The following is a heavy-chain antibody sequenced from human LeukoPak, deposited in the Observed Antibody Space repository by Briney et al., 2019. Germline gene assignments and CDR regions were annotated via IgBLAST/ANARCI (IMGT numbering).Heavy chain of an antibody. Sequence: APVKVSCKASGGTFSSYAISWVRQAPGQGLEWMGRIIPILGIANYAQKFQGRVTITADKSTSTAYMELSSLRSEDTAVYYCARVRAHGGYNYYYGMDVWGQGTTVTVSS. CDR3: ARVRAHGGYNYYYGMDV. J-gene: IGHJ6*02. CDR2: IIPILGIA. CDR1: GGTFSSYA. D-gene: IGHD5-24*01. V-gene: IGHV1-69*04.